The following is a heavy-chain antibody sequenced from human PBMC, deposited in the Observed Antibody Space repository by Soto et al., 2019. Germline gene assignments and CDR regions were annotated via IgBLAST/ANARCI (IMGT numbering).Heavy chain of an antibody. D-gene: IGHD3-3*01. CDR3: ARGGGTILAPLP. CDR2: INPNSGGT. CDR1: GYTFTGYY. V-gene: IGHV1-2*02. Sequence: ASVKVSCKASGYTFTGYYIHWVRQAPGQGLEWMGYINPNSGGTKYAPRFQGRVTMTSDTSIRTAYMDLNNLRSDDTAVYYCARGGGTILAPLPWGQGTLVTVSS. J-gene: IGHJ5*02.